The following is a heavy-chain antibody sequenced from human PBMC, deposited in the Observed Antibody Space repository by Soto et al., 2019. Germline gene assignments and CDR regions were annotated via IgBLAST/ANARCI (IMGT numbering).Heavy chain of an antibody. J-gene: IGHJ6*03. D-gene: IGHD2-2*01. CDR2: ISSSSSYI. CDR1: GFTFSSYS. CDR3: ARDGTKXKVGTGVVPAADMDV. V-gene: IGHV3-21*04. Sequence: PGGSLRLSCAASGFTFSSYSMNWVRQAPGKGLEWVSSISSSSSYIYYADSVKGRFTISRDNAKNSLYLQMNSLRAKDTAVYYWARDGTKXKVGTGVVPAADMDVWGKGTTVTVS.